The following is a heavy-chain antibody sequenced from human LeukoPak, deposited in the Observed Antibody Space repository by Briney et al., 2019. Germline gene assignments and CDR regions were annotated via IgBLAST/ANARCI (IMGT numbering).Heavy chain of an antibody. CDR3: ARGGREMRFGV. CDR2: INPGGGST. V-gene: IGHV1-46*01. Sequence: ASVKVSCKASGYTFTSYYMHWVRQAPGQGLEWMGIINPGGGSTSYAQKFQGRVTMTRDMSTSTVYMGLSSLRSEDTAVYYCARGGREMRFGVWGKGTTVTVSS. J-gene: IGHJ6*04. CDR1: GYTFTSYY. D-gene: IGHD3-3*01.